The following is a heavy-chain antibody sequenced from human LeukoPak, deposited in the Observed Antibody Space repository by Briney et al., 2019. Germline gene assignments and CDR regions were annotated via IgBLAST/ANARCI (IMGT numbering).Heavy chain of an antibody. Sequence: GGSLRLSCAASGITFSSYGMSWVRQAPGKGLEWVSFISTSSIYIYYTGSLKGRFTVSRDNARNSLYLQMSSLRAEDTAVYYCARDQDWNDRGGLDYWGQGTLVTVSS. CDR1: GITFSSYG. J-gene: IGHJ4*02. CDR3: ARDQDWNDRGGLDY. D-gene: IGHD1-1*01. V-gene: IGHV3-21*01. CDR2: ISTSSIYI.